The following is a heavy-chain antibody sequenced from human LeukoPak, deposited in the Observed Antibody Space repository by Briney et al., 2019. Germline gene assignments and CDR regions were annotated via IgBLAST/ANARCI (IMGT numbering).Heavy chain of an antibody. D-gene: IGHD3-10*01. J-gene: IGHJ4*02. V-gene: IGHV1-69*06. Sequence: ASVKVSCKASGGTFSSYAVSWVRLTPGQGLEWPGGIIPVFGTTTYAQKFQAKVTITADKSTSTAYMELSSLRSEDTAVYYCARSSLLWFGELALWGQGTLVTVSS. CDR2: IIPVFGTT. CDR3: ARSSLLWFGELAL. CDR1: GGTFSSYA.